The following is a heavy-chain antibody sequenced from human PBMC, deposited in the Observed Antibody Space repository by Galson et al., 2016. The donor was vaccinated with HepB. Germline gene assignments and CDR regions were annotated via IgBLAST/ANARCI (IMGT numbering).Heavy chain of an antibody. CDR3: ARGGALRYCSSSSCYGGAY. D-gene: IGHD2-2*01. V-gene: IGHV5-10-1*01. J-gene: IGHJ4*02. CDR2: IDPSDSYT. Sequence: QSGAEVKKPGESLRISCTGSGYTFTSYWITWVRQMPGKGLEWMGRIDPSDSYTNYSPSFEGHVTISADKSITTAYLQWSSLKASDTAMYYCARGGALRYCSSSSCYGGAYWGQGTLVTVSS. CDR1: GYTFTSYW.